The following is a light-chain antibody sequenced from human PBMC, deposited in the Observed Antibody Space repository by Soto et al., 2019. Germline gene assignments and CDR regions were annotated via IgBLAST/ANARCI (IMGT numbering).Light chain of an antibody. CDR2: GAS. CDR3: QQHNNWPPWT. J-gene: IGKJ1*01. Sequence: EIVMTQSPVTLSMSPGERATLSCRASQSVSSKLAWYQQKPGQAPGLLIYGASTRATGIPGRFSGSGSGTEFTLTISSLQSEDFAVYYCQQHNNWPPWTFGQGTKVDI. CDR1: QSVSSK. V-gene: IGKV3-15*01.